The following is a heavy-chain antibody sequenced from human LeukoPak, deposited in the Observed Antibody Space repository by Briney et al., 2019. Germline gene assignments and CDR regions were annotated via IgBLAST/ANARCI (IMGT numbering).Heavy chain of an antibody. CDR2: ISSSSSYI. V-gene: IGHV3-21*01. CDR3: AKKRGPVGATTSGFDI. CDR1: GFTFSSYS. D-gene: IGHD1-26*01. J-gene: IGHJ3*02. Sequence: AGGSLRLSCAASGFTFSSYSMNWVRQAPGKGLEWVSSISSSSSYIYYADSVKGRFTISRDNAKNSLYLQMNSLRAEDTAVYYCAKKRGPVGATTSGFDIWGQGTMVTVSS.